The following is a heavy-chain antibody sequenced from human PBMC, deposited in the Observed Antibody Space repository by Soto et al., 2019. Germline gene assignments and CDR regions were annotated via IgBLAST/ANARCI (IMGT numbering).Heavy chain of an antibody. CDR2: INWNGGST. J-gene: IGHJ4*02. CDR3: ASVSHSSSWYPFYY. CDR1: GFTFDDYG. Sequence: PGGSLRLSCAASGFTFDDYGMSWVRQAPGKGLEWVSGINWNGGSTGYADSVKGRFTISRDNAKNSLYLQMNSLRAEDTALYYCASVSHSSSWYPFYYWGQGTLVTVSS. D-gene: IGHD6-13*01. V-gene: IGHV3-20*04.